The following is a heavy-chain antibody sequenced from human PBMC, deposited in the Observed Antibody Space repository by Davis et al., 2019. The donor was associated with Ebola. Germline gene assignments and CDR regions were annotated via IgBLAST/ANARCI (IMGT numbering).Heavy chain of an antibody. CDR1: GYTFTGYY. CDR2: INPSGGST. Sequence: ASVKVSCKASGYTFTGYYMHWVRQAPGQGLEWMGIINPSGGSTSYAQKFQGRVTMTRDTSTSTVYMELSSLRSEDTAVYYCARDHHIAAVPRSSYGMDVWGQGTTVTVSS. CDR3: ARDHHIAAVPRSSYGMDV. J-gene: IGHJ6*02. V-gene: IGHV1-46*01. D-gene: IGHD6-13*01.